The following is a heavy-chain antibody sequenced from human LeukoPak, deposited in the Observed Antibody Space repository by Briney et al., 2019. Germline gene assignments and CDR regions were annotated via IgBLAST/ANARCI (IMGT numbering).Heavy chain of an antibody. CDR2: ISGSGGST. CDR3: AKDLPPWSGRDSTYYYGMDV. J-gene: IGHJ6*02. V-gene: IGHV3-23*01. CDR1: GFTFSSYA. D-gene: IGHD3-3*01. Sequence: GGSLRLSCAASGFTFSSYAMSWVRQAPGKGLEWVSAISGSGGSTYYADSVKGRFTISRDNSKNTLYLQMNSLRAEDTAVYYCAKDLPPWSGRDSTYYYGMDVWGQGTTVTVSS.